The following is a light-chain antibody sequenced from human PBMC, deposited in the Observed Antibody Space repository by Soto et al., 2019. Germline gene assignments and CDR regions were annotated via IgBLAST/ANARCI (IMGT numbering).Light chain of an antibody. CDR1: QSVSSN. Sequence: EIVMTQSPATLSVSPGERATLSCRASQSVSSNFAWYQLKPGQAPRLLIYGASTRATGIPARFSGRGSGTEFTLTNSSLQSEDFAINYCQHYNNWPPWTLGQGTKVEIK. V-gene: IGKV3-15*01. CDR3: QHYNNWPPWT. J-gene: IGKJ1*01. CDR2: GAS.